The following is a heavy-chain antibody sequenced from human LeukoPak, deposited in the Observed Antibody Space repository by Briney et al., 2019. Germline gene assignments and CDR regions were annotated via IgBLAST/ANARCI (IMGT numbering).Heavy chain of an antibody. CDR2: ISGSGGGT. J-gene: IGHJ4*02. D-gene: IGHD5-12*01. Sequence: GGSLRLSCAASGFTFSSYAMSWVRQAPGKGLEWVSAISGSGGGTYYADSVKGRFTISRDNSKNTLYLQMNSLRAEDTAVYYCAKGGEWLRLIPDYWGQGTLVTVSS. CDR1: GFTFSSYA. CDR3: AKGGEWLRLIPDY. V-gene: IGHV3-23*01.